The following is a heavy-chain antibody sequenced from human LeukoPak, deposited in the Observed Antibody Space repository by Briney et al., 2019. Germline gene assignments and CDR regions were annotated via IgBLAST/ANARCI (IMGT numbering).Heavy chain of an antibody. D-gene: IGHD1-26*01. J-gene: IGHJ3*02. CDR1: GFTFSTYI. Sequence: GESLRLSCAASGFTFSTYIMNWVRQAPGKGLEWVSYISSRSSTIYYADFVKGRFTISRDNAKNSLYLQMNSLRDEDTAVYYCAKEGWAAFDIWGQGTMVSVSS. CDR2: ISSRSSTI. CDR3: AKEGWAAFDI. V-gene: IGHV3-48*02.